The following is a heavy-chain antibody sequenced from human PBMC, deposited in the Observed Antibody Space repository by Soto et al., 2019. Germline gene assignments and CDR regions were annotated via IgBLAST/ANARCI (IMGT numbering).Heavy chain of an antibody. Sequence: QVQLQESGPGLVKPSETLSLTCTVSRGSISTYYWSWIRQPPGKGLEWIGHIYYSGSTNYNPSLKRRVTISVDTSMNQLSLKLSSVTAADTAVYYCARPSVAGTWGPFDYWGQGTLVTVSS. CDR1: RGSISTYY. CDR3: ARPSVAGTWGPFDY. CDR2: IYYSGST. D-gene: IGHD6-19*01. V-gene: IGHV4-59*01. J-gene: IGHJ4*02.